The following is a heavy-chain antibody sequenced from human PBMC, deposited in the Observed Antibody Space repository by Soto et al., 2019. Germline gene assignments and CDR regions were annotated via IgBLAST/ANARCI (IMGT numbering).Heavy chain of an antibody. CDR1: VCTFSDYY. CDR3: AREAGYCGGGSCYSYYYYYGMEV. Sequence: VGSLRLSCASSVCTFSDYYMSCIRHSPGKWLEWVSYISSSSSYTNYADSVKGRFTISRDNAKNSLYLQMNSLRAEDTAVYYCAREAGYCGGGSCYSYYYYYGMEVLVHVTTVNVS. D-gene: IGHD2-15*01. CDR2: ISSSSSYT. J-gene: IGHJ6*01. V-gene: IGHV3-11*06.